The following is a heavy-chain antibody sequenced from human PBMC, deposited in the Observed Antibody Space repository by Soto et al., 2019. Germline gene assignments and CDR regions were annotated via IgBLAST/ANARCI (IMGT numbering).Heavy chain of an antibody. J-gene: IGHJ4*02. D-gene: IGHD3-10*01. CDR1: GDTFSTYT. Sequence: QVHLVQSGAEVKKPGSSVKVSCKASGDTFSTYTINWVRQAPGQRLEWMGRIIPMLGMSNYALKFQGRVTITADRSTTTVYLHLSSLRSDETAVYYCARSYVSGSRAFDFWGQGTLVTVSS. V-gene: IGHV1-69*02. CDR2: IIPMLGMS. CDR3: ARSYVSGSRAFDF.